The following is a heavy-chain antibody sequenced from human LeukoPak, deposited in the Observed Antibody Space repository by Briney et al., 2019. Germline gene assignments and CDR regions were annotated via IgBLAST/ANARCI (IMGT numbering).Heavy chain of an antibody. J-gene: IGHJ4*02. CDR2: IYHSGST. Sequence: SETLSLTCAVSGGSISSSNWWSWVRQPPGKGLEWIGEIYHSGSTNYNPSLKSRVTISVDKSKNQISLKLSSVTAADTAVYYCATLRRDGYNYGSGTFDYWGQGTLVTVSS. CDR1: GGSISSSNW. D-gene: IGHD5-24*01. CDR3: ATLRRDGYNYGSGTFDY. V-gene: IGHV4-4*02.